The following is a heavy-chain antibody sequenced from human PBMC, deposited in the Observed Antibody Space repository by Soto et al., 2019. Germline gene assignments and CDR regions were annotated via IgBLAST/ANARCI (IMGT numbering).Heavy chain of an antibody. Sequence: QVQLQESGPGLVKPSGTLSLTCAVSGGSISSDDWWTWVRQTPGKGLEWIGEIYHSGTTNYNPSLMSRVTIAVDKAKSPFSLRLDSVTAAETAVYYCARSDCYGVCRGKWLDPWGQGILVTVSS. CDR1: GGSISSDDW. D-gene: IGHD2-21*02. J-gene: IGHJ5*02. CDR3: ARSDCYGVCRGKWLDP. V-gene: IGHV4-4*02. CDR2: IYHSGTT.